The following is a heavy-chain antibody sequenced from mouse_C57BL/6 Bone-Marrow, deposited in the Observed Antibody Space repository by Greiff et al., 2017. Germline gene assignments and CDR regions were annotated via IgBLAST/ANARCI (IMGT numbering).Heavy chain of an antibody. J-gene: IGHJ3*01. CDR2: ILPGSGST. Sequence: QVQLKQSGAELMKPGASVKLSCKATGYTFTGYWIEWVKQRPGHGLEWIGEILPGSGSTNYNEKFKGKATFTADTSSNTAYMQLSSLTTEDSAIYYCARERGNYYCSSPWFAYWGQGTLVTVSA. CDR1: GYTFTGYW. V-gene: IGHV1-9*01. D-gene: IGHD1-1*01. CDR3: ARERGNYYCSSPWFAY.